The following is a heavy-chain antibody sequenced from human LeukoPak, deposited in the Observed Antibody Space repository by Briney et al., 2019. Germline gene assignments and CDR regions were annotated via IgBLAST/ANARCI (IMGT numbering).Heavy chain of an antibody. D-gene: IGHD6-6*01. Sequence: GRSLRLSCAASGFAFDDYAMHWVRQAPGKGLEWVSGISWNSGSIGYADSVKGRFTISRDNAKNSLYLQMNSLRAEDTALYYCAREYSSSYYFDYWGQGTLVTVSS. V-gene: IGHV3-9*01. CDR2: ISWNSGSI. CDR3: AREYSSSYYFDY. CDR1: GFAFDDYA. J-gene: IGHJ4*02.